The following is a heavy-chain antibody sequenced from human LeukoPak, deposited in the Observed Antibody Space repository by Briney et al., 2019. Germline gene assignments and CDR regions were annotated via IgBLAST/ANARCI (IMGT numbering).Heavy chain of an antibody. CDR1: GFTFSSNA. Sequence: PGGSLRLSCAASGFTFSSNAMSWVRQAPGKGLEWVSGISGSGGSTYYADSVKGRFTISRDNSKNTLYVQMNSLRAEDTAVYYCAREDLDYGDPVDWGQGTLVTVSS. J-gene: IGHJ4*02. CDR2: ISGSGGST. CDR3: AREDLDYGDPVD. D-gene: IGHD4-17*01. V-gene: IGHV3-23*01.